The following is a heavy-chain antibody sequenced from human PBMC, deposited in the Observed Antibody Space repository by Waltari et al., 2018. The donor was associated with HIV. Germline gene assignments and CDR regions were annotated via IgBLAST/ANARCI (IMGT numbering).Heavy chain of an antibody. Sequence: QVQLQESGPGLVKPSETLSLTCTVSGGSISSYYWSWIRQPPGKGLEWIGYIYYSGSTNYNPSLKSRVTISVDTSKNQFSLKLSSVTAADTAVYYCARAEGGYDFWSGYYDYYYYYGMDVWGQGTTVTVSS. CDR2: IYYSGST. V-gene: IGHV4-59*01. CDR1: GGSISSYY. D-gene: IGHD3-3*01. CDR3: ARAEGGYDFWSGYYDYYYYYGMDV. J-gene: IGHJ6*02.